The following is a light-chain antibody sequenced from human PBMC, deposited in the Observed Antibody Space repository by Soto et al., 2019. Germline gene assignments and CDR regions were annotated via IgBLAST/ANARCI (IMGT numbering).Light chain of an antibody. J-gene: IGKJ1*01. CDR3: QKYNGAPWT. CDR1: QGISNY. CDR2: AAA. V-gene: IGKV1-27*01. Sequence: DIQRTQSPSSLSASVGDRVTITCRASQGISNYLAWYQQKPGKVPKLLIYAAATLQSGVPSRFSGSGSGTDFTLTINSLQPEDVATYYCQKYNGAPWTFGQGTKVEIK.